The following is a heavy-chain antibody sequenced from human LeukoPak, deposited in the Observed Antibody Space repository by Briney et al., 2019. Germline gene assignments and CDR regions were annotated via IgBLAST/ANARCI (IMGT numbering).Heavy chain of an antibody. Sequence: GGSLRLPCAASGFTFSHYGMHWVRQAPGRGLEWVAVIWNDGSNKYYADSVKGRFTISRDNSQNTVDLHMNSLRAEDTAVYYCAKDAQRGFDYSNSLEYWGQGTLVTVSS. J-gene: IGHJ4*02. CDR3: AKDAQRGFDYSNSLEY. D-gene: IGHD4-11*01. CDR1: GFTFSHYG. CDR2: IWNDGSNK. V-gene: IGHV3-33*06.